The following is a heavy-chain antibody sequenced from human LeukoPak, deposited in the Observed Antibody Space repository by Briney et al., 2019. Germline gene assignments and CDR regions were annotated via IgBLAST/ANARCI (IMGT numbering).Heavy chain of an antibody. CDR1: NGSISHYH. Sequence: SDTLSLTRPLCNGSISHYHWRWVRQPPGKGLEGIGYILPRGTTNYHASLKSRLTLSVDTSKHQFPLKLSSVTAADSAMYFCARLRVSGNYLYYFDYWGQGTLVTVSS. D-gene: IGHD1-7*01. V-gene: IGHV4-4*09. J-gene: IGHJ4*02. CDR3: ARLRVSGNYLYYFDY. CDR2: ILPRGTT.